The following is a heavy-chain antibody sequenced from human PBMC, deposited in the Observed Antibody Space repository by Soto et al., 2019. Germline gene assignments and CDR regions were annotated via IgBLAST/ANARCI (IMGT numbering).Heavy chain of an antibody. J-gene: IGHJ4*02. CDR2: ISGSGGST. CDR1: GFTFSSYA. Sequence: HPGGSLRLSFAACGFTFSSYAMSWVRQAPGKGLEWVSAISGSGGSTYYADSVKGRFTISRDNSKNTLYLQMNSLRAEDTAVYYCAKDLVAAAGSPFDYWGQGTLVTVSS. D-gene: IGHD6-13*01. CDR3: AKDLVAAAGSPFDY. V-gene: IGHV3-23*01.